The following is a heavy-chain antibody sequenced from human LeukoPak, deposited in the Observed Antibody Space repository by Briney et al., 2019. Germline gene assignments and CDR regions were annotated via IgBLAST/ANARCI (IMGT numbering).Heavy chain of an antibody. CDR2: IYYSGST. Sequence: SETLSLTCAVSGGSISSYYWSWIRQPPGKGLEWIGYIYYSGSTNYNPSLKSRVTISVDTSKNQFSLRLSSVTAADTAVYYCARVTGYIVEDYFDYWGQGTLVTVSS. CDR3: ARVTGYIVEDYFDY. CDR1: GGSISSYY. J-gene: IGHJ4*02. V-gene: IGHV4-59*01. D-gene: IGHD3-22*01.